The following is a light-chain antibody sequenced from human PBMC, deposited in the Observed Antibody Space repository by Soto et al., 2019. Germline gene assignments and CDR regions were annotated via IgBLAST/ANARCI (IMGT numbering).Light chain of an antibody. V-gene: IGKV3-20*01. CDR3: QQYGSSPRT. J-gene: IGKJ1*01. CDR2: GAS. Sequence: EIVLTQSPVTLSLSPGERATLSCRASQSVSSTYLAWYQQKPGQAPSLLMYGASRRATGIPERFSGSGSGTDFTLTISRLEPEDFAVYYCQQYGSSPRTFGQGTKVDIK. CDR1: QSVSSTY.